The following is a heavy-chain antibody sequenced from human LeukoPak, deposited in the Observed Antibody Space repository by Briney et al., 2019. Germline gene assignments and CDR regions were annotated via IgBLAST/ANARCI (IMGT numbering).Heavy chain of an antibody. D-gene: IGHD5-24*01. V-gene: IGHV3-64*01. CDR2: ISSNGGST. CDR1: GFTFSSYD. Sequence: GSLRLSCAASGFTFSSYDMHWVRQAPGKGLEYVSAISSNGGSTYYANSVKGRFTISRDNFKNTLYLQMGSLRAEDMAVYYCARARGYNYLDAFDIWGQGTMVTVSS. J-gene: IGHJ3*02. CDR3: ARARGYNYLDAFDI.